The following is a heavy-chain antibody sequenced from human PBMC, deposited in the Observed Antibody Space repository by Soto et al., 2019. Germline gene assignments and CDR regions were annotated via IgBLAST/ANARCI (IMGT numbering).Heavy chain of an antibody. CDR3: ARARDGYKFAFDY. CDR2: IYYSGTT. D-gene: IGHD5-12*01. J-gene: IGHJ4*02. V-gene: IGHV4-59*01. CDR1: GGSISTYY. Sequence: ESGPGLVKPSETLSLTCSVSGGSISTYYWSWIRQPPGKELEWIGYIYYSGTTNYNPSLKSRVTISIHTSKNQFSLNLGSVTAADTAVYYCARARDGYKFAFDYWGQGTLVTVSS.